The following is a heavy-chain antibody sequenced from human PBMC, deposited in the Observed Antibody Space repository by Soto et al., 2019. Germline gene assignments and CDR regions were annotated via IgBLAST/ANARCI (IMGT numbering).Heavy chain of an antibody. Sequence: QLQLQESGPGLVKPSETLSLTCTVSGGSISSSSYYWGWIRQPPGKGLEWIGSIYYSGSTYYNPSLKSRVTISVDTSKNQFSRKLSSVTAADTAVYYCARGEYSYGGSYCLDYWGQGTLVTVSS. CDR2: IYYSGST. CDR3: ARGEYSYGGSYCLDY. CDR1: GGSISSSSYY. D-gene: IGHD5-18*01. J-gene: IGHJ4*02. V-gene: IGHV4-39*01.